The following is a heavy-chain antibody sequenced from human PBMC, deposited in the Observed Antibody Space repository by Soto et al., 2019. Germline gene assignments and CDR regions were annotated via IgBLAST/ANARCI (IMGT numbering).Heavy chain of an antibody. CDR3: ASSIH. CDR2: IWYDGSNK. J-gene: IGHJ4*02. Sequence: GGSLRLSCAASGFPFISYGMHWVRQAPGKGLDWVGVIWYDGSNKDYAESVKGRFTISRDNSKNMLYLQMNSLRADDTAVYYCASSIHWGQGTLVTVSS. V-gene: IGHV3-33*03. CDR1: GFPFISYG.